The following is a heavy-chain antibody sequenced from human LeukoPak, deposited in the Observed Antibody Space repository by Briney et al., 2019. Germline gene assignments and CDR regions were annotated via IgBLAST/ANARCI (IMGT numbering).Heavy chain of an antibody. V-gene: IGHV3-30*04. CDR3: ARNPGYSGYDYDY. D-gene: IGHD5-12*01. CDR1: GFTFSSYA. Sequence: GRSLRLSCAASGFTFSSYAMHWVRQAPGKGLEWVAVISYDGSNKYYADSVKGRFTISRDNSKNTLYLQMNSLRAEDTAVYYCARNPGYSGYDYDYWGQGTLVTVSS. CDR2: ISYDGSNK. J-gene: IGHJ4*02.